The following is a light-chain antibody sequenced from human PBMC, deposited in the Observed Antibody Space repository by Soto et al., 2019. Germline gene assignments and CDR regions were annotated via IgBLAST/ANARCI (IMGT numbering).Light chain of an antibody. CDR2: DVS. Sequence: QSVLTQPASVSASPGQSITISCAGTSSDVGAYTYVSWYQQHPGKAPKLMIYDVSNRPSGVSNRFSGSKSGNTAFLIISGLQAEDEADYYCTSYTSNSTPYVFGGGTKVTV. V-gene: IGLV2-14*01. CDR3: TSYTSNSTPYV. J-gene: IGLJ1*01. CDR1: SSDVGAYTY.